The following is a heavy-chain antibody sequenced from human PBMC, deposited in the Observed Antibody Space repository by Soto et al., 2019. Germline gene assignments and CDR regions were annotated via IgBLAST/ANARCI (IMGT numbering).Heavy chain of an antibody. Sequence: PGGSLRLSCAASGFTFSSYAMSWVRQAPGKGLEWVSAISGSGGSTYYADSVKGRFAISRDNSKNTLYLQMNSLRAEDTAVYYCAKLSNPDYGDYNWFDPWGRGTLVTVSS. V-gene: IGHV3-23*01. CDR3: AKLSNPDYGDYNWFDP. CDR1: GFTFSSYA. D-gene: IGHD4-17*01. CDR2: ISGSGGST. J-gene: IGHJ5*02.